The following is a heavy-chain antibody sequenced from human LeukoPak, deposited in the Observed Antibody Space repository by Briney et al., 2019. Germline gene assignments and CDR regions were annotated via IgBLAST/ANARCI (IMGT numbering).Heavy chain of an antibody. CDR1: GXSISSYY. Sequence: SETLSLTCTVSGXSISSYYWSWIRQPPGKGLEWIAYIYYSGSTNYNPSLKSRVTISADTSKNQFSLKLSSVTAADTAVYYCARQAQSYYDSSGYYTNWGQGTLVTVSS. V-gene: IGHV4-59*08. CDR2: IYYSGST. CDR3: ARQAQSYYDSSGYYTN. J-gene: IGHJ4*02. D-gene: IGHD3-22*01.